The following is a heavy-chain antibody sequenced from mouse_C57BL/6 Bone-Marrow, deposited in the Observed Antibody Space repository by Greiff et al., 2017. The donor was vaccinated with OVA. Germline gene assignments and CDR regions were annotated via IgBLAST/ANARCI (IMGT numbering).Heavy chain of an antibody. CDR2: IRNKANGYTT. V-gene: IGHV7-3*01. D-gene: IGHD2-5*01. J-gene: IGHJ1*03. CDR1: GFTFTDYY. Sequence: DVKLVESGGGLVQPGGSLSLSCAASGFTFTDYYMSWVRQPPGKALEWLGFIRNKANGYTTEYSASVKGRFTISRDNSQSILYLQMNALRAEDSATYYCARGDSNYWYFDVWGTGTTVTVSS. CDR3: ARGDSNYWYFDV.